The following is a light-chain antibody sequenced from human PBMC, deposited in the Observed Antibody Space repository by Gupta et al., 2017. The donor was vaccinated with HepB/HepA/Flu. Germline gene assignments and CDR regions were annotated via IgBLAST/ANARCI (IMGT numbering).Light chain of an antibody. CDR1: QSISSY. CDR3: QQNDNDPWT. V-gene: IGKV1-39*01. J-gene: IGKJ1*01. Sequence: DIQLTQSPSSPFASVGDRVTITCRASQSISSYLSWYQQKPGKAPKLLIYAASKLQSGVPSRFSGSGSGTDFTLTISSLQPEDFATYYCQQNDNDPWTFGQGTKVEIK. CDR2: AAS.